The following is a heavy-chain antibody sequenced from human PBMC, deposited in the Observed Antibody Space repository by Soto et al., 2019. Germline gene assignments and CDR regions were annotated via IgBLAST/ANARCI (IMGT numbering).Heavy chain of an antibody. D-gene: IGHD3-10*01. CDR1: GGTFSSYA. V-gene: IGHV1-69*01. J-gene: IGHJ3*02. CDR3: SGGGYRGRHDAFDT. Sequence: QVQLVQSGAEVKKPGSSVKVSCKASGGTFSSYAISWVRQAPGQGLEWMGGIIPIFGTANYAQKFQGRVTITPDETTKTAYIGLGSLGSEDKGVYYWSGGGYRGRHDAFDTWGQGKMVTVSS. CDR2: IIPIFGTA.